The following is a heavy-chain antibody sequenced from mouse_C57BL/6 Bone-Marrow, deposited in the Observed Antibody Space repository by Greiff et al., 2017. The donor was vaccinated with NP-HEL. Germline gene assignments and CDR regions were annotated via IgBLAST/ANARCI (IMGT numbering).Heavy chain of an antibody. Sequence: QVQLQQPGAELVMPGASVKLSCKASGYTFTSYWMHWVKQRPGQGLEWIGEIDPSDSYTNYNQKFKGKSTLTVDKSSSTACMQLSSLTSEDSAVYYCARAYGYAMDYWGQGTSVTVSS. CDR3: ARAYGYAMDY. D-gene: IGHD1-1*01. J-gene: IGHJ4*01. V-gene: IGHV1-69*01. CDR2: IDPSDSYT. CDR1: GYTFTSYW.